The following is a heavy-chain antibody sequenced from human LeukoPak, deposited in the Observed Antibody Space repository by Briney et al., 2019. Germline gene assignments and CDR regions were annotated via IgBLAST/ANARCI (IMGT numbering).Heavy chain of an antibody. CDR1: GGTFSSYA. D-gene: IGHD5-18*01. V-gene: IGHV1-69*13. CDR2: IIPIFGTA. CDR3: ATGEYIYGPRGKWFDP. Sequence: ASVKVSCKASGGTFSSYAISWVRQAPGQGLEWMGGIIPIFGTANYAQKFQGRVTITADESTSTAYMELSSLRSEDTAVYYCATGEYIYGPRGKWFDPWGQGSLVTVSS. J-gene: IGHJ5*02.